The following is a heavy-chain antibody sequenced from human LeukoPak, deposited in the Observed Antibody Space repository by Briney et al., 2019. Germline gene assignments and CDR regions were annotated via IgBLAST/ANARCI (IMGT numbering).Heavy chain of an antibody. D-gene: IGHD3-10*01. CDR1: GVSFSGYY. CDR2: INHSGST. V-gene: IGHV4-34*01. J-gene: IGHJ6*03. CDR3: VRVRGFGADYYFYYMDV. Sequence: TSETLSLTCAVYGVSFSGYYWSWIRQPPGKGLEWIGEINHSGSTNYNPSVKSRVTISVDTSKNQFSLKLSSVTAADTAVYYCVRVRGFGADYYFYYMDVWGKGSTVTVSS.